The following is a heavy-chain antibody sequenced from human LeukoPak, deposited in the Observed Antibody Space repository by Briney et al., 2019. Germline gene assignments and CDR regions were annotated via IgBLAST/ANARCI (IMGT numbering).Heavy chain of an antibody. J-gene: IGHJ6*02. Sequence: ASVKVSCKASGYTFTGYYMHWARQAPGQGLEWMGGIIPIFGTANYAQKFQGRVTITADESTSTAYMELSSLRSEDTAVYYCARDRPPLDYYYYYGMDVWGQGTTVTVSS. CDR2: IIPIFGTA. CDR3: ARDRPPLDYYYYYGMDV. CDR1: GYTFTGYY. V-gene: IGHV1-69*13.